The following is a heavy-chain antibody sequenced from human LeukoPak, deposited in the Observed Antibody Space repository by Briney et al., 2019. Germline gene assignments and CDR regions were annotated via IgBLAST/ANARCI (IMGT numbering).Heavy chain of an antibody. CDR1: GYTFTNYY. V-gene: IGHV1-46*01. CDR2: INPSGGST. J-gene: IGHJ4*02. D-gene: IGHD3-22*01. CDR3: ARGLSWDYYDSSGYSHFDY. Sequence: ASVKVSCKASGYTFTNYYMHWVRQAPGQGLEWMGIINPSGGSTKYAQKFQGRVTMTRDTSTSTVYMELSSLRSEDTAVYYCARGLSWDYYDSSGYSHFDYWGQGTLVTVSS.